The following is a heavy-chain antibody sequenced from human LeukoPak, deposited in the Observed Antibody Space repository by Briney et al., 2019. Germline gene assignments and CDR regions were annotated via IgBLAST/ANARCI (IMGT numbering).Heavy chain of an antibody. J-gene: IGHJ5*02. CDR2: ISYDGSQK. V-gene: IGHV3-30*03. CDR3: TRYDSSRFDP. Sequence: GGSLRLSCAGSGFXFSGYGIHWVREAPGKGLEWVTGISYDGSQKYYADSVKGRFTISRDNSRNTMDLQMNSLRVEDTAVYHCTRYDSSRFDPWGQGTLVIVSS. D-gene: IGHD3-3*01. CDR1: GFXFSGYG.